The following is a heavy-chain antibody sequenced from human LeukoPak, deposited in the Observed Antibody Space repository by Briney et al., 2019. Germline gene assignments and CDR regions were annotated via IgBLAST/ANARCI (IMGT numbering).Heavy chain of an antibody. V-gene: IGHV4-59*01. CDR2: IYYSGST. D-gene: IGHD2-15*01. J-gene: IGHJ3*02. CDR1: GGSISSYY. Sequence: PSETLSLTCTVSGGSISSYYWSWIRQSPGKGLEWIGHIYYSGSTNYKPSLKSRVTISVDTSKNQFSLKVRSVTAADTAVYYCARGGYCGGGNCYFSDAFDIWGQGTMVTVSS. CDR3: ARGGYCGGGNCYFSDAFDI.